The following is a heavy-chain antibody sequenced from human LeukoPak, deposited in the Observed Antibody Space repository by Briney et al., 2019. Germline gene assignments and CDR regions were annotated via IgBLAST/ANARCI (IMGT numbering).Heavy chain of an antibody. J-gene: IGHJ5*02. Sequence: PGWALRLSCAASGFTFSAYSINGVRQAPGRGLEWVSSISRSGTYIYYADSVKGRFTISRGNAKNSLSLQMTSLRAEDTAVYYCARDFRYSGSYHHWFDPWGQGTLVTVSS. CDR2: ISRSGTYI. CDR1: GFTFSAYS. CDR3: ARDFRYSGSYHHWFDP. V-gene: IGHV3-21*01. D-gene: IGHD1-26*01.